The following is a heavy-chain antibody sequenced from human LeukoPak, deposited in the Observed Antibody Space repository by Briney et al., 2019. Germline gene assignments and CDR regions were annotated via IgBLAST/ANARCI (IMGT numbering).Heavy chain of an antibody. V-gene: IGHV4-31*03. D-gene: IGHD3-22*01. CDR1: GGSISSGGYY. CDR2: IYYSGST. CDR3: ARDWHYDRYYYYYGMDV. Sequence: SETLSLTCTVSGGSISSGGYYWSWIRQHPGKGLEWIGYIYYSGSTYYNPSLKSRVTISVDTSKNQFSLKLSSVTAADTAVYYCARDWHYDRYYYYYGMDVWGQGTTVTVSS. J-gene: IGHJ6*02.